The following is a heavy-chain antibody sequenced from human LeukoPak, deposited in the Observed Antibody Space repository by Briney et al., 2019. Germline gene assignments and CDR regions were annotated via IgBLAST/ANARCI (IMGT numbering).Heavy chain of an antibody. CDR1: GGSISSGDYY. CDR3: ARNTYYDFWSGYAFDY. D-gene: IGHD3-3*01. Sequence: SETLSLTCTVSGGSISSGDYYWSWIRQPPGKGLEWIGYIYYSGSTYYNPSLKSRVTISVDTSKNQFSLKLSSVTAADTAVYYCARNTYYDFWSGYAFDYWGQGTLVTVPS. CDR2: IYYSGST. J-gene: IGHJ4*02. V-gene: IGHV4-30-4*08.